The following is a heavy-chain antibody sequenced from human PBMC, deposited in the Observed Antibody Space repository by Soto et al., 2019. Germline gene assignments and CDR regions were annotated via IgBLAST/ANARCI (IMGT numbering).Heavy chain of an antibody. CDR1: GFTFSSYA. Sequence: GGSLILSCAASGFTFSSYAMHWVRQAPGKGLEWVAVISYDGSNKYYADSVKGRFTISRDNSKNTLYLQMNSLRAEDTAVYYCAREGGGYYRTLDPWGQGTLVTVSS. CDR2: ISYDGSNK. CDR3: AREGGGYYRTLDP. V-gene: IGHV3-30-3*01. D-gene: IGHD1-26*01. J-gene: IGHJ5*02.